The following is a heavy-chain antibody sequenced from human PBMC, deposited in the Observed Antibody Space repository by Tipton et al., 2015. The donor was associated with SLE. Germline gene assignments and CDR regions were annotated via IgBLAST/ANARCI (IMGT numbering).Heavy chain of an antibody. CDR3: AREVGDTSRDY. CDR2: INHSGST. D-gene: IGHD3-16*01. CDR1: GGSLSSHY. Sequence: TLSLTCTVSGGSLSSHYWSWIRQPPGKGLEWIGEINHSGSTNYNPSLKSRVTISVDTSKNQFSLKLSSVTAADTAVYYCAREVGDTSRDYWGQGTLVTVSS. V-gene: IGHV4-34*01. J-gene: IGHJ4*02.